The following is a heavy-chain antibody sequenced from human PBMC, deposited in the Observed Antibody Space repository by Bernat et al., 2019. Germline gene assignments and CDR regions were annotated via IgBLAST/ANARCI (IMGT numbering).Heavy chain of an antibody. CDR2: INAGNGNT. Sequence: QVQLVQSGAEVKKPGASVKISCKASGYTFTNYAMQWVRQAPGQRLEWMGWINAGNGNTRYSQKFQGRGNITRDRSASTAYMELSSLRSEDTAVYYCARGLWSASDVAYYFDYWGQETLVTVSS. V-gene: IGHV1-3*01. CDR1: GYTFTNYA. CDR3: ARGLWSASDVAYYFDY. J-gene: IGHJ4*02. D-gene: IGHD3-3*01.